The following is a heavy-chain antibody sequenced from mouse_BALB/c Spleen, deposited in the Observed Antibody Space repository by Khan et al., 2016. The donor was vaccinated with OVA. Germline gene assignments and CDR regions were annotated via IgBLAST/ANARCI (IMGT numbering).Heavy chain of an antibody. Sequence: EVQLVESGPSLVKPSQSLSLTCTVTGYSITSDYAWNWIRQFPGNKLEWMGYISYSGRTSYNPSLKSRISITRDTSKNQFFLPLNSVTTEDTATYYCARSVTITTVVATDFDYWGQGTTLTVSS. V-gene: IGHV3-2*02. J-gene: IGHJ2*01. D-gene: IGHD1-1*01. CDR3: ARSVTITTVVATDFDY. CDR2: ISYSGRT. CDR1: GYSITSDYA.